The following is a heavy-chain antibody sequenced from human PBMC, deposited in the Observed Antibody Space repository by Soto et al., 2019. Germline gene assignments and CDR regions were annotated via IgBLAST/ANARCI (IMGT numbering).Heavy chain of an antibody. J-gene: IGHJ6*02. D-gene: IGHD2-2*01. CDR1: GGTFSSYA. V-gene: IGHV1-69*01. CDR2: IIPIFGTA. Sequence: QVQLVQSGAEVKKPGSSVKVSCKASGGTFSSYAISWVRQAPGQGLEWMGGIIPIFGTANYAQKFQGRVTITADESTSTAYMDLSSLRSEDTAVYYCARARGYCSSTSCPREVYYYYGMDVWGQGTTVTVSS. CDR3: ARARGYCSSTSCPREVYYYYGMDV.